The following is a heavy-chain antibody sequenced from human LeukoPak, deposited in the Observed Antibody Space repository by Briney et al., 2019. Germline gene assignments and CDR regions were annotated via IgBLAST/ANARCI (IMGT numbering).Heavy chain of an antibody. CDR1: GYTFTMYY. V-gene: IGHV1-46*01. D-gene: IGHD6-13*01. J-gene: IGHJ3*02. CDR2: INPSGGST. CDR3: ARYSSPPNAFDI. Sequence: ASVTVSCKASGYTFTMYYMHWVRQAPGQGLEGMGIINPSGGSTTYAQKFQGRVTMTRDTSTSTVYMDLSSLRSEDTAVYYCARYSSPPNAFDIWGQGTMVTVSS.